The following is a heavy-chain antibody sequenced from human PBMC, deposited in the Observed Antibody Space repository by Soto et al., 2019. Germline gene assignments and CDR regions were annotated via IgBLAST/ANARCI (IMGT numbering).Heavy chain of an antibody. J-gene: IGHJ5*02. V-gene: IGHV4-61*08. Sequence: PSETLSLTCTVSGDSVSSGDYYWTWIRQPPGEGLEWVGHIYFSGRTNYIPSLESRVTISLDTSKNQFSLKLTSVTAADTAVYYCARVPIDTYMIYWSDPWGQGTLVTVSS. D-gene: IGHD3-16*01. CDR1: GDSVSSGDYY. CDR2: IYFSGRT. CDR3: ARVPIDTYMIYWSDP.